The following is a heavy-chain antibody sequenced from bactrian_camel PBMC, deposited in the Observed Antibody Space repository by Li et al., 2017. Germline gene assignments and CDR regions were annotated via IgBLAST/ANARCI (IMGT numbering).Heavy chain of an antibody. J-gene: IGHJ6*01. V-gene: IGHV3S14*01. CDR3: AAGQGVGWCLDVIRVGAEADFDY. Sequence: HVQLVESGGGSVQAGGSLTLSCAASGRTYFNWVMGWFRQAPGKARVAVATISPDGRSTLYHDSVKGRFTISKDDAKNTLYLQMNSLKPDDSAMYYCAAGQGVGWCLDVIRVGAEADFDYWGHGTQVTVS. CDR1: GRTYFNWV. D-gene: IGHD5*01. CDR2: ISPDGRST.